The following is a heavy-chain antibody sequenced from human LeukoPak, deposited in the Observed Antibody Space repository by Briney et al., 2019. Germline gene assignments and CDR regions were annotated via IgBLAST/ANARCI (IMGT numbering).Heavy chain of an antibody. CDR2: IGPSGRST. CDR3: AKDPMVRGATYDY. CDR1: GFTFRTYA. J-gene: IGHJ4*02. D-gene: IGHD3-10*01. V-gene: IGHV3-23*01. Sequence: GGSLRLSCAASGFTFRTYAMTWVRQAPGKGLEWVSAIGPSGRSTYYADSVRGRFTISRDSSKNTLYLQMNSLRAEDTAIYYCAKDPMVRGATYDYWGQGTLVTVSS.